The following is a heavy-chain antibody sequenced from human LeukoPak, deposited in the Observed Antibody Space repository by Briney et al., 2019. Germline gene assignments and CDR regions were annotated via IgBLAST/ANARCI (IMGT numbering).Heavy chain of an antibody. CDR2: ISSSSSYI. CDR3: ARDRLGEIHYDILTGYLNYYGMDV. Sequence: GGSLRLSCAASGFTFSSYSMNWVRQAPGKGLEWVSSISSSSSYIYYADSVKGRFTISRDNAKNSLYLQMNSLRAEDTAVYYCARDRLGEIHYDILTGYLNYYGMDVWGQGTTVTVSS. CDR1: GFTFSSYS. V-gene: IGHV3-21*01. J-gene: IGHJ6*02. D-gene: IGHD3-9*01.